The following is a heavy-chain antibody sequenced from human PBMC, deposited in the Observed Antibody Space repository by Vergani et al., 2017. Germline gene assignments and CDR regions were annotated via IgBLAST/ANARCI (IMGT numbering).Heavy chain of an antibody. CDR3: ARVLYYYGSGPPGNWFDP. D-gene: IGHD3-10*01. CDR1: GGSISSYY. CDR2: IYTSGST. V-gene: IGHV4-4*07. Sequence: QVQLQESGPGLVKPSETLSLTCTVSGGSISSYYWSWIRQPAGKGLEWIGRIYTSGSTNYNPSLKSRVTMSVDTSKNQFSLKLSSVTAADTAVYYCARVLYYYGSGPPGNWFDPGGQGTLVTVSS. J-gene: IGHJ5*02.